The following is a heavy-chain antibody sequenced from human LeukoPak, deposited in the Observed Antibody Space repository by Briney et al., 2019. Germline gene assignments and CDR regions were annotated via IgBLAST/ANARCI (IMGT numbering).Heavy chain of an antibody. V-gene: IGHV3-74*01. Sequence: GGSLRLSCAASGFTFSSYWTHWVRQAPGKGLVWISRINTDGSTTHYADSVKGRFTISRDNAKNTLSLQMNSLRAEDTAVYYCARDLKWEPDYWGQGTLVTVSS. J-gene: IGHJ4*02. CDR2: INTDGSTT. D-gene: IGHD1-26*01. CDR3: ARDLKWEPDY. CDR1: GFTFSSYW.